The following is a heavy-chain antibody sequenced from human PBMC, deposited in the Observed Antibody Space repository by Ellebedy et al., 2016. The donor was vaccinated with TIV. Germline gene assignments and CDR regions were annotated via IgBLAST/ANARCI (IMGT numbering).Heavy chain of an antibody. Sequence: MPLETLSLTCGVYGGSFSGYFWSWIRQPPGKGLEWIGEINPSGTTNYNPSLKSRITMSVDTPKNQFSLRLTSVTAADTAVYYCARGPDYAKSGYWGQGTLVTVSS. J-gene: IGHJ4*02. D-gene: IGHD4-17*01. CDR2: INPSGTT. CDR1: GGSFSGYF. V-gene: IGHV4-34*01. CDR3: ARGPDYAKSGY.